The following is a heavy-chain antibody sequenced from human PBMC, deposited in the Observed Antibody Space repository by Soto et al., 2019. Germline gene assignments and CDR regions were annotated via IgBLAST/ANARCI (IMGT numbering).Heavy chain of an antibody. CDR1: GGSISSYY. CDR3: ARDTPLRFFEWTTPHYYGMDV. Sequence: SETLSLTCTVSGGSISSYYWSWIRQPAGKGLEWIGRIYTSGSTNYNPSLKSRVTMSVDTSKNKFSLKLSSVTAADTAVYYCARDTPLRFFEWTTPHYYGMDVWGQGTTVTVSS. V-gene: IGHV4-4*07. J-gene: IGHJ6*02. D-gene: IGHD3-3*01. CDR2: IYTSGST.